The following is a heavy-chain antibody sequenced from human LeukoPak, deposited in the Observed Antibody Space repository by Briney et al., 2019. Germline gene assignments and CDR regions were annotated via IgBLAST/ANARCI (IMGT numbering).Heavy chain of an antibody. J-gene: IGHJ5*02. CDR2: IYYSGST. V-gene: IGHV4-59*01. CDR3: ARGSPTFDP. CDR1: GGSISIYD. Sequence: SETLSLTCTVSGGSISIYDWSWIRQPPGKGLEWIGHIYYSGSTNHNPSLKSRVTMSVDTSKNQFSLKLSSVTAADTAVYYCARGSPTFDPWGQGTLVTVSS.